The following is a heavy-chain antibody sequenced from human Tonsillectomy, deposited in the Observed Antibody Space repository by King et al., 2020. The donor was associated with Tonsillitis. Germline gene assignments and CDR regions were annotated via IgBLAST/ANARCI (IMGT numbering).Heavy chain of an antibody. CDR1: GYSISSGYY. D-gene: IGHD3-10*01. V-gene: IGHV4-38-2*01. J-gene: IGHJ5*02. CDR3: GRLRWLGELLGGLFDP. CDR2: IYHSGST. Sequence: QLQESGPGLVKPSETLSLTCAVSGYSISSGYYWGWIRQPPGKGLEWIGNIYHSGSTYYNPSLKSRVTISVDTSKNQFSLKLSSLTAADTAVYYCGRLRWLGELLGGLFDPWGQGTLVTVSS.